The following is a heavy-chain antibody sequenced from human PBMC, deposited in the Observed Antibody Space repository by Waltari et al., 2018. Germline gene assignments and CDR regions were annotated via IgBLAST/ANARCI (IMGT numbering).Heavy chain of an antibody. J-gene: IGHJ4*02. V-gene: IGHV1-3*01. CDR2: INAGNGNT. CDR1: GYTFTSYA. Sequence: QVQLVQSGAEVKKPGASVKVSCKASGYTFTSYAMHLVRQAPGPRLEWMGWINAGNGNTKYSQNFQGRVTITRDTSASTAYMELSSLRSEDTAVYYCARERDTYGSGSYYGSFDYWGQGTLVTVSS. CDR3: ARERDTYGSGSYYGSFDY. D-gene: IGHD3-10*01.